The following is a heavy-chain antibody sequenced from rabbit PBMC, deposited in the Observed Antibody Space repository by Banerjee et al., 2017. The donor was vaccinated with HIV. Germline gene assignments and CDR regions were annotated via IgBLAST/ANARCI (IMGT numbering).Heavy chain of an antibody. D-gene: IGHD1-1*01. CDR1: GIDFNTIYC. CDR3: ARDLDGVISWNFGW. J-gene: IGHJ4*01. CDR2: KYSRSSTT. Sequence: QSLEESGGGLVKPEGSLTLTCTASGIDFNTIYCICWVRQAPGKGVEWIGCKYSRSSTTAYASWANGRFHISKTSSTTVTLQMTNLTAADTAPYFCARDLDGVISWNFGWWGPGTLVTVS. V-gene: IGHV1S40*01.